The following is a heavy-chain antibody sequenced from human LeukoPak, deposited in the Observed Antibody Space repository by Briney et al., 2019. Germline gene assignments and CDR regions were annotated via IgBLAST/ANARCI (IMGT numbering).Heavy chain of an antibody. CDR1: GFSFGGYA. CDR3: ARAIGLDFDF. CDR2: ISWNSGDI. Sequence: GRSLRLSCAASGFSFGGYALHWVRQAPGKGLEWVASISWNSGDIVHADSVKGRFTISRDNAKTMLYLQMNSLRADDTAMYYCARAIGLDFDFWGQGTLVTVSS. D-gene: IGHD2/OR15-2a*01. J-gene: IGHJ4*02. V-gene: IGHV3-9*01.